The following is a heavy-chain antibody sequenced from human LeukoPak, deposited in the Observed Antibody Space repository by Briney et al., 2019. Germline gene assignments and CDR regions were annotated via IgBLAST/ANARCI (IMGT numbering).Heavy chain of an antibody. Sequence: GGSLRLSCAASGFTFNSYAMSWDRQAPGKGLEWVSTIGFGDDSAYYADSVKGRFTISRDNSKNTLYLQMNYLRAEDTAVYYCAKDPTSVGGRHDWLLDSWGQGTLVTVSS. CDR2: IGFGDDSA. J-gene: IGHJ5*02. D-gene: IGHD3-9*01. CDR1: GFTFNSYA. CDR3: AKDPTSVGGRHDWLLDS. V-gene: IGHV3-23*01.